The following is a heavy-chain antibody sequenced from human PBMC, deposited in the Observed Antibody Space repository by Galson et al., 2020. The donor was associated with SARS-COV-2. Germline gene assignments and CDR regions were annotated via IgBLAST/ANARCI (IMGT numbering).Heavy chain of an antibody. J-gene: IGHJ6*02. CDR2: ISYDGSNK. CDR1: GFTFSSYA. CDR3: ARDLYGDSIHYYYYYGMDV. V-gene: IGHV3-30-3*01. Sequence: GESLKISCAASGFTFSSYAMHWVRQAPGKGLEWVAVISYDGSNKYYADSVKGRFTISRDNSKNTLYLQMNSLRAEDTAVYYCARDLYGDSIHYYYYYGMDVWGQGTTVTVSS. D-gene: IGHD4-17*01.